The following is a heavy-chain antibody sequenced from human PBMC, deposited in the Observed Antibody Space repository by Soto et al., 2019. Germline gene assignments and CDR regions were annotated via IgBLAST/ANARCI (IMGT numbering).Heavy chain of an antibody. CDR3: ARHTYSSSSWFDP. V-gene: IGHV5-10-1*01. Sequence: GESLKISCEGSGYTFINYWISWVRQMPGKGLEWIGRIDPSDSHINYSPAFRGHVTISADNSRVYLQWNSLKASDTASYYCARHTYSSSSWFDPWGPGTLVTVSS. D-gene: IGHD6-6*01. CDR1: GYTFINYW. CDR2: IDPSDSHI. J-gene: IGHJ5*02.